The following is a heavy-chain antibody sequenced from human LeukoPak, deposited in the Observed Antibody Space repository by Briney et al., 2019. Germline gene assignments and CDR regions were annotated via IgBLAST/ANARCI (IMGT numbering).Heavy chain of an antibody. Sequence: GRSLRLSCAVSRFTFSSYAMHWVRQAPGRGLEWVAVISFDGNNQYYADSVKGRFTISRDNSKNTLYLQMNSLRTEDTAVYYCAKELELRRGVFDYWGQGTLVTVSS. V-gene: IGHV3-30*04. J-gene: IGHJ4*02. CDR1: RFTFSSYA. CDR3: AKELELRRGVFDY. D-gene: IGHD1-7*01. CDR2: ISFDGNNQ.